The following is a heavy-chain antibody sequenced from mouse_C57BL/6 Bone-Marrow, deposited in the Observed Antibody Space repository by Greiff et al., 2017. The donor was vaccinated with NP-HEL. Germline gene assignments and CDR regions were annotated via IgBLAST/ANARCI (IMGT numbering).Heavy chain of an antibody. J-gene: IGHJ2*01. D-gene: IGHD2-3*01. Sequence: QVQLQQPGAELVKPGASVKMSCKASGYTFTSSWITWVKQRPGQGLEWIGDIYPGSGITNYNQKFKSKAPLTVDPSSSTAYMQLSSLTSEDSAVYYGARREGYDGYYPYYFDYWGQGTTLTVSS. CDR2: IYPGSGIT. V-gene: IGHV1-55*01. CDR1: GYTFTSSW. CDR3: ARREGYDGYYPYYFDY.